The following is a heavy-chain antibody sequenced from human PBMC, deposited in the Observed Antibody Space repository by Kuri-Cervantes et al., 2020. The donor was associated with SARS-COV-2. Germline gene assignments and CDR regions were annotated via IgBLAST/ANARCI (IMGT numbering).Heavy chain of an antibody. J-gene: IGHJ3*02. V-gene: IGHV1-18*01. CDR3: AREVAVRVFDI. Sequence: ASVNVSCKASCYNFPDYCISWVRQALGQGLEWMGWISTYDGSTKYAQKFQGRVTMTKDTSTSTVYMEMKSLRSDDTAFYYCAREVAVRVFDIWGQGTMVTVSS. D-gene: IGHD2-21*01. CDR2: ISTYDGST. CDR1: CYNFPDYC.